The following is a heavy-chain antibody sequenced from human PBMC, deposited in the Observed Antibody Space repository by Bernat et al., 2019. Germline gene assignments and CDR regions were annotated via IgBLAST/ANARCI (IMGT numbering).Heavy chain of an antibody. CDR3: ARGPYCSGGSCSDY. CDR2: IDNQGST. V-gene: IGHV3-66*01. Sequence: EVQLVESGGNLVQPGGSLRLSCAVSGFTVSNNHLSWVRQAPGKGLDCISVIDNQGSTFYGDSVKVRFTIARDNAKNSLYLQMNSLRAEDTAVYDCARGPYCSGGSCSDYWGQGTLVTVSS. D-gene: IGHD2-15*01. CDR1: GFTVSNNH. J-gene: IGHJ4*02.